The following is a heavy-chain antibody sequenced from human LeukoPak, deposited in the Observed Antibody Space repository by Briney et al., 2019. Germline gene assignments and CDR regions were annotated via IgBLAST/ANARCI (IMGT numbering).Heavy chain of an antibody. J-gene: IGHJ4*02. D-gene: IGHD3-10*01. CDR3: ARGLKGIDY. CDR1: GFTFSSYS. Sequence: GGSLRLSCAASGFTFSSYSMNWVRQAPGKGLEWVSSISSSSSYIYYADSVKGRFTISRDNSKNTLYLQMNSLRAEDTAVYYCARGLKGIDYWGQGTLVTVPS. CDR2: ISSSSSYI. V-gene: IGHV3-21*01.